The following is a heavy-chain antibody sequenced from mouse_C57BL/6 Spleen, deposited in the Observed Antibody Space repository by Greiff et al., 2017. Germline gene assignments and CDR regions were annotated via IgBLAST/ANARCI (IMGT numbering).Heavy chain of an antibody. J-gene: IGHJ1*03. CDR2: IDPEDGGT. Sequence: VQLQQSGAELVKPGASVKLSCTASGFNFTDYYMHWVKQRPEQGLEWIGRIDPEDGGTDYAPKFQGKATMTADTSSNTAYLQRSSLTSEDTAVYYGRDYCGRSWYFGGWGTGTTVTVAS. CDR1: GFNFTDYY. V-gene: IGHV14-1*01. CDR3: RDYCGRSWYFGG. D-gene: IGHD1-1*01.